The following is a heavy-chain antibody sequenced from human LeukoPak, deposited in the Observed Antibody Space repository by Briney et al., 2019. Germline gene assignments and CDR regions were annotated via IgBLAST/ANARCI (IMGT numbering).Heavy chain of an antibody. CDR1: GGTFGSYA. CDR2: IIPIFGTA. V-gene: IGHV1-69*06. Sequence: ASVKVSCRASGGTFGSYAISWVRQAPGQGLEWMGRIIPIFGTANYAQKFQGRVTITADKSTSTAYMELSSLRSEDTAVYYCARDGMDAHGYSSGWKSYWGQGTLVTVSS. CDR3: ARDGMDAHGYSSGWKSY. D-gene: IGHD6-19*01. J-gene: IGHJ4*02.